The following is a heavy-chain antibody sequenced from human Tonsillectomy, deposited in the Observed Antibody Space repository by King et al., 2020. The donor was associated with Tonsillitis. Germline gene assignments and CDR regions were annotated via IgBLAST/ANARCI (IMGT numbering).Heavy chain of an antibody. Sequence: VQLVESGGGLVQPGRSLRLSCAASGFTFDDYAMHWVRQTPGKGLEWVSGISWDRSITAYAESVRGRFTVSRDNAKKSLYLQMNSLRPEDTALYYCAKDIAAALYYYGSGSDGMDVWGQGTTVTISS. CDR2: ISWDRSIT. CDR1: GFTFDDYA. V-gene: IGHV3-9*01. CDR3: AKDIAAALYYYGSGSDGMDV. J-gene: IGHJ6*02. D-gene: IGHD3-10*01.